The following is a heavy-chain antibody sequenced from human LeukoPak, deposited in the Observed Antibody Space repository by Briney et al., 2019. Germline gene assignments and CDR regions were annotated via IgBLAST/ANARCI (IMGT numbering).Heavy chain of an antibody. J-gene: IGHJ5*02. D-gene: IGHD3-10*01. CDR3: ARDCYYGSGSYSIRHPRQKNWFDP. Sequence: SETLSLTCAVYGGSFSGYYWSWIRQPPGKGLEWIGEINHSGSTNYNPSLKSRVTISVDTSKNQFSLKLSSVTAADTAVYYCARDCYYGSGSYSIRHPRQKNWFDPWGQGTLVTVSS. V-gene: IGHV4-34*01. CDR1: GGSFSGYY. CDR2: INHSGST.